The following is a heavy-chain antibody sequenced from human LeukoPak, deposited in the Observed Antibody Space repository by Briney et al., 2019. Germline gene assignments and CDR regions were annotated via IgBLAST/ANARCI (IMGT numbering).Heavy chain of an antibody. D-gene: IGHD2-21*02. Sequence: SETLSLTCSVSGGSISSYYWSWIRQPAGKGLEWIGRIYTSGSTYYNPSLKSRVTISVDTSKNQFSLKLSSVTAADTAVYYCARVVVVTAIRRDDAFDIWGQGTMVTVSS. CDR3: ARVVVVTAIRRDDAFDI. V-gene: IGHV4-4*07. J-gene: IGHJ3*02. CDR2: IYTSGST. CDR1: GGSISSYY.